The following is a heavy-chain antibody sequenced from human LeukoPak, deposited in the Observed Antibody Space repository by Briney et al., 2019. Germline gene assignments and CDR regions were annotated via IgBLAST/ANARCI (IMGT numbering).Heavy chain of an antibody. CDR3: ARGGSYGYY. V-gene: IGHV4-59*01. CDR2: VYYSGGT. Sequence: SETLSLTCTVSGDSISGYYWSWIRQPPGKGLEWIGNVYYSGGTNYNPSLKSRLTISVDTSTNQFSLKLSSVTAADTAVYYRARGGSYGYYWGQGTLVTVSS. D-gene: IGHD5-18*01. J-gene: IGHJ4*02. CDR1: GDSISGYY.